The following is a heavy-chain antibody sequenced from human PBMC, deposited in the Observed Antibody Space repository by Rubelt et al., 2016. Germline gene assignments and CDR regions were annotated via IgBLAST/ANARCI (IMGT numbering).Heavy chain of an antibody. Sequence: QVQLQQWGAGLLKPSETLSLTCAVYGGSFSGYYWSWIRQPPGKGLEWIGEINHSGSTNYNPSLKSRVTISVDTSKNQCALMLSSVTAADTAVYYCARGPSPHNWFDPWGQGTLVTVSS. V-gene: IGHV4-34*01. CDR2: INHSGST. J-gene: IGHJ5*02. CDR3: ARGPSPHNWFDP. CDR1: GGSFSGYY.